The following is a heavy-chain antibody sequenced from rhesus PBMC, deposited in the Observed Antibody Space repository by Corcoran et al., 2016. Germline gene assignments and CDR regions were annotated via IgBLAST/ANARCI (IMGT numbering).Heavy chain of an antibody. CDR3: ATIRGAYNWNDFDY. Sequence: QVQLQESGPGLVKPSETLSLTCAVSGGSISSNYWRWSRQPPGKGLEWIGYIYGSSGSTYYNPSLKSRVTISTDTSKNQFSLKLSSVTAADTAVYYCATIRGAYNWNDFDYWGQGVLVTVSS. V-gene: IGHV4-160*01. CDR1: GGSISSNY. CDR2: IYGSSGST. J-gene: IGHJ4*01. D-gene: IGHD1-7*02.